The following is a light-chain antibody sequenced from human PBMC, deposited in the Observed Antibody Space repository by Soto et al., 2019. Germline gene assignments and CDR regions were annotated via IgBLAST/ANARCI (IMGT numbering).Light chain of an antibody. J-gene: IGKJ1*01. CDR2: GAS. Sequence: ERVMTQSPATLSVSPGERATLSCRASQSVGSNLAWYQQKPGQAPRLLIFGASSRATGVPARFSGSGSGTEFTLTINSLQSEDFAIYYCQQYNNWPPTFGQGTKVEIK. CDR3: QQYNNWPPT. CDR1: QSVGSN. V-gene: IGKV3-15*01.